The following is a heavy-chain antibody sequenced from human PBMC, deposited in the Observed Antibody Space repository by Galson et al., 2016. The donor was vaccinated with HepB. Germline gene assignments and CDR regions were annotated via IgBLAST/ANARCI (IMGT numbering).Heavy chain of an antibody. CDR1: GGTFRSYV. V-gene: IGHV1-69*13. Sequence: SVKVSCKASGGTFRSYVFNWVRQAPGQGLEWMGGIIPMFRTANYAQKFHDRVTITADESTTTAYMEVATLRSEDTAVYSCAVTPDKGLAALGANHHYYFTDVWGQGTSVTVSS. D-gene: IGHD3/OR15-3a*01. CDR3: AVTPDKGLAALGANHHYYFTDV. CDR2: IIPMFRTA. J-gene: IGHJ6*03.